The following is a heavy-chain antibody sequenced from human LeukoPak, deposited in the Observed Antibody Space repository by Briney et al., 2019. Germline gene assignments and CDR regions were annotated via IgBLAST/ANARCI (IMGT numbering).Heavy chain of an antibody. CDR3: ARDQDYGFDY. V-gene: IGHV3-48*02. Sequence: GGSLRLSCSASGFPFSSYAMNWVRQAPGKGLEWVSYFSTRSSTISYADSVKGRFAISRDNAKNSLYLQMNSLRDEDTAVYYCARDQDYGFDYWGQGTLVIVSS. CDR2: FSTRSSTI. J-gene: IGHJ4*02. D-gene: IGHD4-17*01. CDR1: GFPFSSYA.